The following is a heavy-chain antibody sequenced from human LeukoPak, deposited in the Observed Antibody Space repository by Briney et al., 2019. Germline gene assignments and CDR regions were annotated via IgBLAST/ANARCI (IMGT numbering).Heavy chain of an antibody. V-gene: IGHV1-46*01. Sequence: GASVKVSCKASGYTFTTYYMHWVRQAPGQGLEWMGIINPSGGTTFYAQKFQGRVTMTRDTSISTAYMELSRVRSDDTAVYYCARVPVVGTFDYWGQGTLVTVSS. CDR2: INPSGGTT. J-gene: IGHJ4*02. CDR3: ARVPVVGTFDY. CDR1: GYTFTTYY. D-gene: IGHD6-13*01.